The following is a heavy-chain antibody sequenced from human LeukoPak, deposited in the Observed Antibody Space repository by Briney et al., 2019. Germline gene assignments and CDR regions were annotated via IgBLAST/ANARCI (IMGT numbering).Heavy chain of an antibody. Sequence: QTLSLTCAISGDSVSSNSVTWNWIRQSPSRGLEWLGRTYYRSTWYNDYAVSVRGRITVNPDTSKNQFSLHLNSVTPEDTAVYYCARGLTQYDCFDSWGQGILVTVSS. CDR1: GDSVSSNSVT. D-gene: IGHD2-2*01. J-gene: IGHJ5*01. V-gene: IGHV6-1*01. CDR2: TYYRSTWYN. CDR3: ARGLTQYDCFDS.